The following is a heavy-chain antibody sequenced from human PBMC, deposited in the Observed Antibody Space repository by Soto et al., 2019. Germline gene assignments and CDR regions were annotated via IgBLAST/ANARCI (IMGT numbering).Heavy chain of an antibody. J-gene: IGHJ4*02. CDR1: GYTFTNYA. CDR3: AIDSPPVDY. V-gene: IGHV1-18*01. Sequence: QVQLVQSGAEVKKPGASVKVSCKASGYTFTNYAISWVRQAPGQGLEWMGWISAYNGNTNYAQKLRGRVTMTTDTSPSTAYMGPRRLRSDDTGVYYCAIDSPPVDYWGQGALVTVSS. CDR2: ISAYNGNT.